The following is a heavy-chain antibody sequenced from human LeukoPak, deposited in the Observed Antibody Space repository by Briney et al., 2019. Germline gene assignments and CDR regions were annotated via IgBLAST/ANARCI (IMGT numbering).Heavy chain of an antibody. J-gene: IGHJ4*02. CDR3: ARRTGTTSRYFDY. CDR1: GYSFTSYW. CDR2: IYPGDSDT. D-gene: IGHD1-1*01. Sequence: GESLQISFKGSGYSFTSYWIGWVRPMPGKGLEWMGIIYPGDSDTRYSPSFQGQVTISADKSISTAYLQWSSLKASDTAMYYCARRTGTTSRYFDYWGQGPLVTVSS. V-gene: IGHV5-51*01.